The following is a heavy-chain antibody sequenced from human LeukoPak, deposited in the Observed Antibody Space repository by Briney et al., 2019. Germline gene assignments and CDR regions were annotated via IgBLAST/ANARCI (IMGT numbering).Heavy chain of an antibody. V-gene: IGHV4-39*01. CDR2: IYSSGNT. CDR3: ARQLIRGVIAY. Sequence: SETLSLTCAVSGASISSSNYYWGWVRQSPGKGLEWIGNIYSSGNTYYNASLKSRVTMYIDTSKNQFSLKLSSVTAADTAVYYCARQLIRGVIAYWGQGTLVTVSS. D-gene: IGHD3-10*01. CDR1: GASISSSNYY. J-gene: IGHJ4*02.